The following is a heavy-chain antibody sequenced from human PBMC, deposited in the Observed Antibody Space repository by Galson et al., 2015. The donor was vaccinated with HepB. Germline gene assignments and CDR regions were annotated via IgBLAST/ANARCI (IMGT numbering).Heavy chain of an antibody. CDR3: ARITGYYDSSGYYPDY. V-gene: IGHV1-18*04. CDR2: ISAYNGNT. CDR1: GYTFTSYG. Sequence: SVKVSCKASGYTFTSYGISWVRQAPGQGLEWMGWISAYNGNTNYAQKLQGRVTMTTDTSTSTAYMELRSLRSDDTAVYYCARITGYYDSSGYYPDYWGQGTLVTVSS. D-gene: IGHD3-22*01. J-gene: IGHJ4*02.